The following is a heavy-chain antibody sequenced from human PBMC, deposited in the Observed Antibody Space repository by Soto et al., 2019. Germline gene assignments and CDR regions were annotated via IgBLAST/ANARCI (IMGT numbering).Heavy chain of an antibody. CDR1: GGTFSSYA. V-gene: IGHV1-69*13. D-gene: IGHD3-9*01. CDR3: ARGQDILTGYYVPTYYYYGMDV. Sequence: SVKVSCKASGGTFSSYAISWVRQAPGQGLEWMGGIIPIFGTANYAQKFQGRVTITADESTSTAYMELSSLRSEDTAVYYCARGQDILTGYYVPTYYYYGMDVWGQGTTVTVSS. CDR2: IIPIFGTA. J-gene: IGHJ6*02.